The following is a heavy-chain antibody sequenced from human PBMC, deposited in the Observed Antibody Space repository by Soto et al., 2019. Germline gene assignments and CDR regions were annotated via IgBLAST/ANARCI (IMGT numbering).Heavy chain of an antibody. D-gene: IGHD2-15*01. CDR2: ISYDGNNK. Sequence: QVQLVECGGGVVQPGRSRRLSSAAAGFTFSSYVMHGGRQAPGKLLEWGAVISYDGNNKYYADSVKGRFTITRDNSKNTLYLQMNSLRAEDTAVYYCARAGCDGGSCYTLVGLRYGMDVWGQGTTVTVSS. V-gene: IGHV3-30-3*01. CDR3: ARAGCDGGSCYTLVGLRYGMDV. J-gene: IGHJ6*02. CDR1: GFTFSSYV.